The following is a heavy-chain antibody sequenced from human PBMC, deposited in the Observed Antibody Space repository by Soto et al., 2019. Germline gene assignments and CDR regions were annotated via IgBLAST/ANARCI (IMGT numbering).Heavy chain of an antibody. CDR1: GGSFSGYY. D-gene: IGHD2-2*01. Sequence: SETLSLTCAVYGGSFSGYYWSWIRQPPGKGLEWIGEINHSGSTNYNPSLKSRVTISVDTSKNQFSLKLSSVTAADTAVYYCARGGGIVVVPAATRYYYYGMDVWGQGTTVTVSS. CDR2: INHSGST. CDR3: ARGGGIVVVPAATRYYYYGMDV. V-gene: IGHV4-34*01. J-gene: IGHJ6*02.